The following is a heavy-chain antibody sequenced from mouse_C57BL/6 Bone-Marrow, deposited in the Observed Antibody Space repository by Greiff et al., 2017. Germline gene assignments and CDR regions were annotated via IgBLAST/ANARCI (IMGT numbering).Heavy chain of an antibody. CDR3: ASLYYGKSYFDY. Sequence: VQLQQSGAELARPGASVKLSCKASGYTFTSYGISWVKQRTGQGLEWIGEIYPRSGNTYYNEKFKGKATLTADKSSSTAYMELRSLTSEDSAVYFCASLYYGKSYFDYWGQGTTLTVSS. CDR1: GYTFTSYG. V-gene: IGHV1-81*01. D-gene: IGHD2-1*01. J-gene: IGHJ2*01. CDR2: IYPRSGNT.